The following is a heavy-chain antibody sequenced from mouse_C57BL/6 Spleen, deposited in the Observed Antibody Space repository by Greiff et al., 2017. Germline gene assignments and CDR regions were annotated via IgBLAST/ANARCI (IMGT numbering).Heavy chain of an antibody. CDR1: GFTFSNYW. Sequence: EVKVEESGGGLVQPGGSMKLSCVASGFTFSNYWMNWVRQSPEKGLEWVAQIRLKSDNYATHYAESVKGRFTISRDDSKSSVYLQMNNLRAKDTGIYYCTGGVYFLYYFDYWGQGTTLTVSS. CDR2: IRLKSDNYAT. CDR3: TGGVYFLYYFDY. J-gene: IGHJ2*01. V-gene: IGHV6-3*01. D-gene: IGHD1-1*01.